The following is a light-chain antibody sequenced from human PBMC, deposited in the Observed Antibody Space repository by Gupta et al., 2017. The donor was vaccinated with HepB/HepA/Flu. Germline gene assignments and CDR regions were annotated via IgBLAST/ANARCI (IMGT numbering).Light chain of an antibody. Sequence: QSALTQPASVSGYPGQSITISCTGTSSDVGGYNYVSWYQQHPGKAPKLMIYDVSNRPSGVSNRFSGSKSGNTASLTIFGLQAEDEADYYCSSYTSSSTGVFGTGTKVTVL. V-gene: IGLV2-14*01. J-gene: IGLJ1*01. CDR3: SSYTSSSTGV. CDR1: SSDVGGYNY. CDR2: DVS.